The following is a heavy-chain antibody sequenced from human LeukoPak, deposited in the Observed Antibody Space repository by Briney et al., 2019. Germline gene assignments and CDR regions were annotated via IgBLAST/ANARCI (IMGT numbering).Heavy chain of an antibody. D-gene: IGHD3-10*01. CDR1: GFNVTNKY. CDR3: ALLPRGVVGRFDP. V-gene: IGHV3-53*01. J-gene: IGHJ5*02. Sequence: GGSLRLSCAVSGFNVTNKYMTWVRQPPGKGLEWVSVLYSGGTTHYRESVRGRFTISRDTSKNTLNLQLNSLRAEDTAVYFCALLPRGVVGRFDPWGQGTLVSVSS. CDR2: LYSGGTT.